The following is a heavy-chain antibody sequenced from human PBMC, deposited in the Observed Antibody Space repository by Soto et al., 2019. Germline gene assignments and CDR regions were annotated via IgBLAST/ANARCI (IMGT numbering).Heavy chain of an antibody. CDR3: TRDPRAGDY. J-gene: IGHJ4*02. CDR1: GFTFSDYY. Sequence: QVQLVESGGGVVKPGGSLRLSCAASGFTFSDYYMTWLRQTPGKGLECVSYINGDSRFINYADSVKGRFTISRDNIKNSLYLQMSSLRAEDTAVYYCTRDPRAGDYWGQGTLVTVSS. CDR2: INGDSRFI. V-gene: IGHV3-11*05.